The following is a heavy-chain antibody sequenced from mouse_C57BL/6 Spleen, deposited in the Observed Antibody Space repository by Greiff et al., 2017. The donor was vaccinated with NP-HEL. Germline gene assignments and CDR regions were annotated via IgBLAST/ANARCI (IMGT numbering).Heavy chain of an antibody. CDR1: GYTFTDYE. CDR2: IDPETGGT. D-gene: IGHD2-1*01. CDR3: TRPHYGNYYAMDY. Sequence: VQLQQSGAELVRPGASVTLSCKASGYTFTDYEMHWVKQTPVHGLEWIGAIDPETGGTAYNQKFKGKAILTADKSSSTAYMELRSLTSEDSAVYYCTRPHYGNYYAMDYWGQGTSVTVSS. J-gene: IGHJ4*01. V-gene: IGHV1-15*01.